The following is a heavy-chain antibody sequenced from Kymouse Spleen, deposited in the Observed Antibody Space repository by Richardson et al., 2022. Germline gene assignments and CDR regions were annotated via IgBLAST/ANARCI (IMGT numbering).Heavy chain of an antibody. CDR1: GGSFSGYY. J-gene: IGHJ4*02. D-gene: IGHD3-10*01. Sequence: QVQLQQWGAGLLKPSETLSLTCAVYGGSFSGYYWSWIRQPPGKGLEWIGEINHSGSTNYNPSLKSRVTISVDTSKNQFSLKLSSVTAADTAVYYCARGHYYGSGSYSLFDYWGQGTLVTVSS. CDR3: ARGHYYGSGSYSLFDY. V-gene: IGHV4-34*01. CDR2: INHSGST.